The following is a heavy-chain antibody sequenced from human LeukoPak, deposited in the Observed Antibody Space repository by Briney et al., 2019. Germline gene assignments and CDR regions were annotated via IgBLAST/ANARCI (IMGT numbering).Heavy chain of an antibody. CDR1: GFTLSNYW. Sequence: PGGSLRLSCAASGFTLSNYWMHWVRQVPGKGLVWVSSINGHGNTTKYADSVRGRFTISRDNAKNTLFLQMYSLRADDTAVYFYSRGREYISNWNPFDFWGHGTLVTVSS. CDR3: SRGREYISNWNPFDF. J-gene: IGHJ4*01. CDR2: INGHGNTT. D-gene: IGHD6-13*01. V-gene: IGHV3-74*01.